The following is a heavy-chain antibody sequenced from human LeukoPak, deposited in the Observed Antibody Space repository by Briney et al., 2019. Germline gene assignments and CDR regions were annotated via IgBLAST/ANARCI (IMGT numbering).Heavy chain of an antibody. CDR1: GGSISSSSYY. V-gene: IGHV4-39*07. J-gene: IGHJ4*02. CDR3: GREGIPYSPSPYYFDY. D-gene: IGHD3-9*01. CDR2: IYYSGST. Sequence: SETLSLTCTVSGGSISSSSYYWGWIRQPPGKGLEWIGSIYYSGSTYYNPSLKSRVTISVDTSKNQFSLKLSSVTAADTAVYYCGREGIPYSPSPYYFDYWGQGNLVTVSS.